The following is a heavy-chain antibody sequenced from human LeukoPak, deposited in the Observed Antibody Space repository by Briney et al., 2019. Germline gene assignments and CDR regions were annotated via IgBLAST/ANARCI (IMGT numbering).Heavy chain of an antibody. D-gene: IGHD3-3*01. J-gene: IGHJ6*02. CDR3: ARGAPYYDFWSGYSYYYYYGMDV. CDR1: GGTFSSYA. Sequence: GASVKVSCKASGGTFSSYAISWVRQAPGQGLEWMGRIIPILGIANYAQKFQGRVTMTRNTSISIAYMELSSLRSEDTAVYYCARGAPYYDFWSGYSYYYYYGMDVWGQGTTVTVSS. V-gene: IGHV1-69*04. CDR2: IIPILGIA.